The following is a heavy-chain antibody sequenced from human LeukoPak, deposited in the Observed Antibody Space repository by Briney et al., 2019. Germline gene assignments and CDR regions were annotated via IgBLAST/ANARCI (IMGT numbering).Heavy chain of an antibody. CDR3: ARDPIGSRWPYYFDH. CDR2: INAGNGNT. V-gene: IGHV1-3*01. CDR1: GYTFTTYA. D-gene: IGHD6-13*01. Sequence: ASVKVSCKASGYTFTTYALHWVRQAPGQRLEWMGWINAGNGNTKYSQKFQARVTVTRDTSASTAYMELSSLRSEDTAVYYCARDPIGSRWPYYFDHWGQGTLVTVSS. J-gene: IGHJ4*02.